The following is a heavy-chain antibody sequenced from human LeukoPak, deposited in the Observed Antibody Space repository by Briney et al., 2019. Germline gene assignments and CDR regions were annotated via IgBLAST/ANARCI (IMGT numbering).Heavy chain of an antibody. V-gene: IGHV3-7*01. CDR1: GFIFSSYW. D-gene: IGHD1-26*01. CDR3: ARGGRSGSP. Sequence: PGGSPRLSCAASGFIFSSYWMTWVRQAPGKGLEWVANIKQDGSDKYYVDSVRGRFTISRDNAKNSLFLQMNSLRAEDAAVYYCARGGRSGSPWGQGTLVTVSS. CDR2: IKQDGSDK. J-gene: IGHJ5*02.